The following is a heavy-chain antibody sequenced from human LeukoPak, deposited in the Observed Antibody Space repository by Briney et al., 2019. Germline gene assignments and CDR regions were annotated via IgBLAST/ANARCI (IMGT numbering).Heavy chain of an antibody. CDR2: IYHDGGT. Sequence: PSETLSLTCPVSHSSISSGSYWAWLRQPPGKGLEWIADIYHDGGTYYNPSLKSRVTISVATSKGQFSLKLASVAAADTAVYYCARRRSGTSSTPFDFWGQGTLVTVSS. V-gene: IGHV4-38-2*01. CDR1: HSSISSGSY. CDR3: ARRRSGTSSTPFDF. J-gene: IGHJ4*02. D-gene: IGHD5-12*01.